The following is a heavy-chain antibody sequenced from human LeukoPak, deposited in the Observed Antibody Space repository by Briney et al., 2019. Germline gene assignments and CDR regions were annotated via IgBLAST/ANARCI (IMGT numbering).Heavy chain of an antibody. Sequence: PSETLSLTCTVSGGSISSYYWRWIRQPPGKGLEWIGFISYSGSTNYNPSLKSRITISVETSKNQFSVKLSSVTAADAAVYYWAGNYYDSSGYYHDAFDIWGQGTMVTVSS. V-gene: IGHV4-59*01. CDR3: AGNYYDSSGYYHDAFDI. J-gene: IGHJ3*02. D-gene: IGHD3-22*01. CDR1: GGSISSYY. CDR2: ISYSGST.